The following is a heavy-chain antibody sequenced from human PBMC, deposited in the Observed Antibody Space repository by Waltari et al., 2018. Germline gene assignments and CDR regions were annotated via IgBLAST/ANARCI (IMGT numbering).Heavy chain of an antibody. V-gene: IGHV1-2*02. J-gene: IGHJ4*02. D-gene: IGHD4-17*01. CDR3: ARDYGRRFDS. CDR2: ISPNSGGT. CDR1: GYIFTGHH. Sequence: QVQLGQSGAEVKKPGASVTVSCKTSGYIFTGHHLHWVRQAPGQGREWMGWISPNSGGTHYSQKFQDRVTITRDTSISTAYMELSSLRFDDTAVYYCARDYGRRFDSWGQGTLVTVSS.